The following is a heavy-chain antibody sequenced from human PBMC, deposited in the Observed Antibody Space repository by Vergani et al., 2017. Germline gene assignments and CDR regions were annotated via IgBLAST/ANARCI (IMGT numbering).Heavy chain of an antibody. J-gene: IGHJ5*02. CDR3: ARDRYSSGWYLELGWFDP. D-gene: IGHD6-19*01. V-gene: IGHV3-30-3*01. Sequence: QVQLVESGGGVVQPGRSLRLSCAASGFTFSSYAMHWVRQAPGKGLEWVAVISYDGSNKYYADSVKGRFTISRDNSKNTLYLQMNSLRAEDTAVYYCARDRYSSGWYLELGWFDPWGQGTLVTVSS. CDR2: ISYDGSNK. CDR1: GFTFSSYA.